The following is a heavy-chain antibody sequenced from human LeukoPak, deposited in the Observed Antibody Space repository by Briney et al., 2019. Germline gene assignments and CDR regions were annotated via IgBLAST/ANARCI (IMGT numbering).Heavy chain of an antibody. Sequence: SETLSLTCTVSGYSISSGYYWGWIRQPPGKGLEWIGSIYHSGSTYYNPSLKSRVTISVDTSKNQFSLKLSSVTAADTAVYYCARGGGGKNNWFDPWGQGTLVTVSS. CDR1: GYSISSGYY. V-gene: IGHV4-38-2*02. D-gene: IGHD3-16*01. CDR3: ARGGGGKNNWFDP. J-gene: IGHJ5*02. CDR2: IYHSGST.